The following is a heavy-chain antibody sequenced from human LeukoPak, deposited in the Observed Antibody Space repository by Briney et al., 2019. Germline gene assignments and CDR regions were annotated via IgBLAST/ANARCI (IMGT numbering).Heavy chain of an antibody. J-gene: IGHJ5*02. CDR3: ARGRGWNWFDP. D-gene: IGHD3-10*01. CDR2: IYHNGAT. CDR1: GGSIVTNDYS. Sequence: PSETLSLTCAVSGGSIVTNDYSWNWIRQPPGKGLEWIGYIYHNGATYYNPSLKSRVTMSLDGSKNQFSLRLNSVTAADTAVYYCARGRGWNWFDPWSQGTLVTVSS. V-gene: IGHV4-30-2*01.